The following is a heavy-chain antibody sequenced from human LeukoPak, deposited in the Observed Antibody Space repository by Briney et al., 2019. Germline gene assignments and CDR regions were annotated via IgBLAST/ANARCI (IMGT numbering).Heavy chain of an antibody. J-gene: IGHJ4*02. CDR1: GFTFSDYY. Sequence: GGSLRLSCAASGFTFSDYYMSWIRQAPGKGLEWVSWITCSSSKTSYADSVKGRFTISRDNAKNSVYLQMNSLRAEDTAVYYCARTNSLDYWGQGTLVTVSS. CDR3: ARTNSLDY. V-gene: IGHV3-11*03. CDR2: ITCSSSKT.